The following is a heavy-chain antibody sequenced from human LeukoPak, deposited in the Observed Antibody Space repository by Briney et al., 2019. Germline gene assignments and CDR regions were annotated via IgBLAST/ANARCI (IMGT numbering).Heavy chain of an antibody. CDR3: AAEYYYDSSGYTRWAFDI. D-gene: IGHD3-22*01. Sequence: GESLKISCQGSGYSFTSYWIGWVRQLPGKGLEWMGIIYPGDSDTRYSPSFQGQVTISADKSISTAYLQWSSLKASDTAMYYCAAEYYYDSSGYTRWAFDIWGQGTMVTVSS. CDR1: GYSFTSYW. J-gene: IGHJ3*02. V-gene: IGHV5-51*01. CDR2: IYPGDSDT.